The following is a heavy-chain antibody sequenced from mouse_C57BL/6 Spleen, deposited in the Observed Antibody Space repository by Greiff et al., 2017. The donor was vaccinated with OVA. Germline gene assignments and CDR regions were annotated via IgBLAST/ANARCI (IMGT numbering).Heavy chain of an antibody. CDR2: INYDGSST. CDR1: GFTFSDYY. V-gene: IGHV5-16*01. D-gene: IGHD1-1*01. CDR3: ARSTVVHWYFDV. Sequence: EVMLVESEGGLVQPGSSMKLSCTASGFTFSDYYMAWVRQVPEKGLEWVANINYDGSSTYYLDSLKSRFIISRDNAKNILYLQMSSLKSEDTATYYCARSTVVHWYFDVWGTGTTVTVSS. J-gene: IGHJ1*03.